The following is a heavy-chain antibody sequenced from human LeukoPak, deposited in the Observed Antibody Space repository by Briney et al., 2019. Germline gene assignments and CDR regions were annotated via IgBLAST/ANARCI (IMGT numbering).Heavy chain of an antibody. CDR1: GGSISSSSYY. CDR2: IYYSGST. D-gene: IGHD6-13*01. Sequence: SETLSLTCTVSGGSISSSSYYWGWIRQPPGKGLEWIGSIYYSGSTYYDPSLKSRVTISVDTSKNQFSLKLSSVTAADTAVYYCARIAAAGKWAYYYYMDVWGKGTTVTVSS. J-gene: IGHJ6*03. CDR3: ARIAAAGKWAYYYYMDV. V-gene: IGHV4-39*07.